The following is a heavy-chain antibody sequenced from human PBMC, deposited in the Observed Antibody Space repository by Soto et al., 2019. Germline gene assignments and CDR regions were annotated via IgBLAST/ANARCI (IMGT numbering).Heavy chain of an antibody. Sequence: GGSLRLSCAASEFIFSTYSMSWVRQAPGKGLEWISSISSRGDDTYYADSVKGRFTVSRDNSKNTLYLQMDSLRAEDTAIYYYAKCHRSCFHIGFDSWGRGALVTVSS. CDR3: AKCHRSCFHIGFDS. V-gene: IGHV3-23*01. CDR2: ISSRGDDT. CDR1: EFIFSTYS. J-gene: IGHJ5*01.